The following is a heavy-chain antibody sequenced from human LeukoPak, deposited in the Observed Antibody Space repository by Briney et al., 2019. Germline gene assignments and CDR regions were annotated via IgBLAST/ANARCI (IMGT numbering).Heavy chain of an antibody. Sequence: SETLSLTCTVSGGSISSHYWSWIRQPPGKGLEWIGYIYYSGSTNYNPSLKSRVTISVDTSKNQFSLKLSSVTAADTAVYYCAREGYDSNGYYIDYWGQGTLVTVSS. CDR2: IYYSGST. CDR3: AREGYDSNGYYIDY. CDR1: GGSISSHY. V-gene: IGHV4-59*11. D-gene: IGHD3-22*01. J-gene: IGHJ4*02.